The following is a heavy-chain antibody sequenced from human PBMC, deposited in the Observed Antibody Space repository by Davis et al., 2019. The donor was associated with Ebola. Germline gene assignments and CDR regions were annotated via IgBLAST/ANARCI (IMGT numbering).Heavy chain of an antibody. CDR2: IIPIFGTA. Sequence: SVKVSCKASGGTFSSYAISWVRQAPGQGLEWMGGIIPIFGTANYAQKFQGRVTITADESTSTAYMELRSLRSDDTAVYYCARDLPWSGYYEGFGMDVWGQGTTVTVSS. D-gene: IGHD3-3*01. CDR3: ARDLPWSGYYEGFGMDV. J-gene: IGHJ6*02. CDR1: GGTFSSYA. V-gene: IGHV1-69*13.